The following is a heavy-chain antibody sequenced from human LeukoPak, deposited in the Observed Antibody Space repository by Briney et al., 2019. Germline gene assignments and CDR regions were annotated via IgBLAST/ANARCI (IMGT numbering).Heavy chain of an antibody. CDR2: INHSGST. CDR1: GGSFSGYY. V-gene: IGHV4-34*01. Sequence: PSETLSLTCAVYGGSFSGYYWSWIRQPPGKGLEWIGEINHSGSTNYNPSLKSRVTISVDTSKNQFSLKLSSVTAADRAVYYCARHMTTETTGVLYYYYYYMDVWGKGTTVTVSS. J-gene: IGHJ6*03. CDR3: ARHMTTETTGVLYYYYYYMDV. D-gene: IGHD4-11*01.